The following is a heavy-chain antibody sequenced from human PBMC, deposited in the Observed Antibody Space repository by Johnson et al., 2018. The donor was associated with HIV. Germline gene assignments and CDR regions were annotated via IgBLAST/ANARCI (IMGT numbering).Heavy chain of an antibody. J-gene: IGHJ3*02. CDR3: ARDGGIAATDAFDI. CDR2: LSYDGSNK. V-gene: IGHV3-30*16. CDR1: GFTFSSYA. D-gene: IGHD6-13*01. Sequence: QVQLVESGGGVVQPGRSLRLSCAASGFTFSSYAMHWVRQAPGKGIEWVAALSYDGSNKYYADSVKGRVTISRDNSKNTLYLQMNSLRAEDTAVYYCARDGGIAATDAFDIWGQGTMVTVSS.